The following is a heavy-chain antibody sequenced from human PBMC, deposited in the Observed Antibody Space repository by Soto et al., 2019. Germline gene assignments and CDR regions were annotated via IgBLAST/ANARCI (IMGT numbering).Heavy chain of an antibody. CDR2: ISSSGSTI. V-gene: IGHV3-11*01. CDR1: GFTFRDYY. D-gene: IGHD5-12*01. J-gene: IGHJ6*02. Sequence: LRLSCAASGFTFRDYYMSWIRQAPGKGLEWVSYISSSGSTIYYADSVKGRFTISRDNAKNSLYLQMNSLRAEDTAVYYCAREGLRYYYGMDVWGQGTTVTVSS. CDR3: AREGLRYYYGMDV.